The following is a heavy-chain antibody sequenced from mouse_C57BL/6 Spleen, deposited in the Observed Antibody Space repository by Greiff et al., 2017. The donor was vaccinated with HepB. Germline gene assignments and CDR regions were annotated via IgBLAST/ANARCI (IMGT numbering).Heavy chain of an antibody. J-gene: IGHJ1*03. CDR2: ISSGSSTI. V-gene: IGHV5-17*01. CDR3: ARRYGYHWYFDV. Sequence: EVKVEESGGGLVKPGGSLKLSCAASGFTFSDYGMHWVRQAPEKGLEWVAYISSGSSTIYYADTVKGRFTISRDNAKNTLFLQMTSLRSEDTAMYYCARRYGYHWYFDVWGTGTTVTVSS. CDR1: GFTFSDYG. D-gene: IGHD2-2*01.